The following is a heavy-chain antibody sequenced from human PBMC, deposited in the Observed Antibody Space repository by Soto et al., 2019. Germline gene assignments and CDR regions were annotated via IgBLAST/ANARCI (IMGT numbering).Heavy chain of an antibody. Sequence: QVQLVQSRGEVKKPGASVKVSCKTSGYSFTTYGISWVRQAPGQGLEWMGWISGYNGNTNYAQNLQGRVTMTTDTSXXTAYMELRSLRSDDTAVYYCAREGPATYYYYGMDVWGQGSTVTVSS. CDR2: ISGYNGNT. V-gene: IGHV1-18*01. J-gene: IGHJ6*02. CDR1: GYSFTTYG. CDR3: AREGPATYYYYGMDV.